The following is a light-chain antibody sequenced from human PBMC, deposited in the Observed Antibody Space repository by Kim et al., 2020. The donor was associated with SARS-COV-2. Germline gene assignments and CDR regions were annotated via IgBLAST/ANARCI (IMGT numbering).Light chain of an antibody. V-gene: IGLV2-14*03. Sequence: QSALTQPASVSGSPGQSIAISCTGTSSDVGGFNYVSWYQQHAGEAPKLMIYDVSNRPSGVSDRFSGSKSGNTASLTISGLRAEDEADYYCSSYSISTTRVFGTGTKVTVL. CDR3: SSYSISTTRV. J-gene: IGLJ1*01. CDR1: SSDVGGFNY. CDR2: DVS.